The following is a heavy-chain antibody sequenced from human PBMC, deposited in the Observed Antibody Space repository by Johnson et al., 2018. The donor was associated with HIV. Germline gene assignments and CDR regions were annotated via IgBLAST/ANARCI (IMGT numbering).Heavy chain of an antibody. CDR1: GFTFSSYG. J-gene: IGHJ3*02. CDR3: AKDGEMFGSMPDAFYI. Sequence: QVQLMESGGGVVQPGGSLRLSCAASGFTFSSYGMHWVRQAPGKGLEWVAFIRYDGSNKYYADSVKGRFTISTDNSKKTLYLQMNSLVSADTAVYYCAKDGEMFGSMPDAFYIWGQGTMV. D-gene: IGHD3-3*01. CDR2: IRYDGSNK. V-gene: IGHV3-30*02.